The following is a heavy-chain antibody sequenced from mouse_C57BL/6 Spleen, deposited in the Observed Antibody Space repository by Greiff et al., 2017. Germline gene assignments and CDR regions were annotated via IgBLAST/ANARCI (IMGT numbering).Heavy chain of an antibody. D-gene: IGHD1-1*01. CDR1: GYTFTSYD. CDR3: ARGGGYYYGSSLDY. CDR2: IYPRDGST. Sequence: VQLQQSGPELVKPGASVKLSCKASGYTFTSYDINWVKQRPQQGLEWIGWIYPRDGSTKYNEKFKVKATLTVDTSSSTAYMELHSLTSEDSAVYFCARGGGYYYGSSLDYWGQGTTLTVSS. J-gene: IGHJ2*01. V-gene: IGHV1-85*01.